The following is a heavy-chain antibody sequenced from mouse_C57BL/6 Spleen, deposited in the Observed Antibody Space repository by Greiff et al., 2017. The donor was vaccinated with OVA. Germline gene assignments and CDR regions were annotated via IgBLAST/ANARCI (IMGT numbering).Heavy chain of an antibody. CDR2: IYPGDGDT. Sequence: VKLVESGPELVKPGASVKISCKASGYAFSSSWMNWVKQRPGKGLEWIGRIYPGDGDTNYNGKVKGKGTLTADKSSSTAYMQLSSLTSEDSAVYFCAREAGDSSGDFDYWGQGTTLTVSS. CDR3: AREAGDSSGDFDY. D-gene: IGHD3-2*02. V-gene: IGHV1-82*01. J-gene: IGHJ2*01. CDR1: GYAFSSSW.